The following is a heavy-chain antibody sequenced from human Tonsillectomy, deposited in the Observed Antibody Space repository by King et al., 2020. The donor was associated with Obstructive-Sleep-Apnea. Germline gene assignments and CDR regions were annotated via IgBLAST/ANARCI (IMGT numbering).Heavy chain of an antibody. CDR3: ARLPDYYDRSGYVKNEYYFDY. V-gene: IGHV4-31*03. CDR1: GGSISSGGYY. Sequence: QLQESGPGLVKPSQTLSLTCTVSGGSISSGGYYWSWIRQHPGKGLEWIGYIYYSGSTYYNPSLKSRVTISVDTSKNQFSLKLSSVTAADTAVYYCARLPDYYDRSGYVKNEYYFDYWGQGTLVTVSS. CDR2: IYYSGST. J-gene: IGHJ4*02. D-gene: IGHD3-22*01.